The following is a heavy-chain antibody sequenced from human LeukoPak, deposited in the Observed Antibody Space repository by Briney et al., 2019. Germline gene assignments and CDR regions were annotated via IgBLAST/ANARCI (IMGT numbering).Heavy chain of an antibody. CDR2: ISSSSSTI. D-gene: IGHD3-22*01. V-gene: IGHV3-48*01. CDR3: ARADSSGYYHPIN. J-gene: IGHJ4*02. CDR1: GFTFSSYA. Sequence: GGSLRLSCAASGFTFSSYAMNWVRQAPGKGLEWVSYISSSSSTIYYADSVKGRFTISRDNAKNSLYLQMNSLRAEDTAVYYCARADSSGYYHPINWGQGTLVTVSS.